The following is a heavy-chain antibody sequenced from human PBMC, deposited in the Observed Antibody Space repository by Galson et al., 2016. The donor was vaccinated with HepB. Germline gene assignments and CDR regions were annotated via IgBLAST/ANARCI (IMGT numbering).Heavy chain of an antibody. CDR1: GFTFGDYA. CDR2: ITDDGNT. CDR3: GSVALG. V-gene: IGHV3-74*01. Sequence: SLRLSCAASGFTFGDYAMFWVRQAPGKGLEWVSRITDDGNTAYADSVRGRFTISSDNAKSTLYLHMNSLRAEDTAVYYCGSVALGWGQGTLVTVSS. J-gene: IGHJ4*02. D-gene: IGHD7-27*01.